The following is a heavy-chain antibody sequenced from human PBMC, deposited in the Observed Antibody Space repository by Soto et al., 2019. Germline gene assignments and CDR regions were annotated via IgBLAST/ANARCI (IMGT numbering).Heavy chain of an antibody. Sequence: QVSLVQSGSEVKKSGSSVKVSCKAPGGTLISYAISWVRQVPGHGLEWLGEFIPIFGTTNHPQKFQGRVTITADESPTTGYMEWDSPTPEDTTVYYCATGAVRVITITDYHYAMPDWGQGTKVIVSS. CDR1: GGTLISYA. J-gene: IGHJ6*02. CDR3: ATGAVRVITITDYHYAMPD. V-gene: IGHV1-69*01. CDR2: FIPIFGTT. D-gene: IGHD2-21*01.